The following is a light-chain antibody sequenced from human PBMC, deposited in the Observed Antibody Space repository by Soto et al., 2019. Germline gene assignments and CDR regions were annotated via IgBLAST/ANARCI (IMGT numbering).Light chain of an antibody. Sequence: SYELTQPPSVSVAPGKTARITCGGNNIGSKSVHWYQQKPGQAPVLVIYYDSDRTSGIPERFSGSNSGNTATLTISRVEAGDEADYYCQVWDSSSEHVVFGGGTKLTVL. CDR3: QVWDSSSEHVV. J-gene: IGLJ2*01. V-gene: IGLV3-21*04. CDR2: YDS. CDR1: NIGSKS.